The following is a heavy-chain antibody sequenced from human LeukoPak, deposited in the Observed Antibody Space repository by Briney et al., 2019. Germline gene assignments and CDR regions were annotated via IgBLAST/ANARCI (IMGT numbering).Heavy chain of an antibody. J-gene: IGHJ4*02. CDR2: ISAYNGNT. CDR3: AKTYYYDSSGYLWNYFDY. CDR1: GYTFTSYG. D-gene: IGHD3-22*01. Sequence: ASVKVSCKASGYTFTSYGISWVRQAPGRGLEWMGWISAYNGNTNYAQKLQGRVTMTTDTSTSTAYTELRSLRSDDTAVYYCAKTYYYDSSGYLWNYFDYWGQGTLVTVSS. V-gene: IGHV1-18*01.